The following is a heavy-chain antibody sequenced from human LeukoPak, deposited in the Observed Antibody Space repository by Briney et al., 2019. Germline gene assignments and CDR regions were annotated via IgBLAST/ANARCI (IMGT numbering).Heavy chain of an antibody. D-gene: IGHD6-13*01. J-gene: IGHJ6*03. CDR3: ARVVGLTGYSSNWYSGYYYYMDV. V-gene: IGHV3-21*01. CDR1: GFTFSSYS. CDR2: ISSSSSYI. Sequence: GGSLRLSCAASGFTFSSYSMNWVRQAPGKGLEWVSSISSSSSYIYYADSVKGRFTISRDNAKNSLYLQMNSLRAEDTAVYYCARVVGLTGYSSNWYSGYYYYMDVWGKGTTVTVSS.